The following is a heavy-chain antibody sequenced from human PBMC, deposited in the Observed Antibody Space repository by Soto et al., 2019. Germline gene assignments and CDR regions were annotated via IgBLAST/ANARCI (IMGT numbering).Heavy chain of an antibody. CDR3: ARDTPYSSTFDY. V-gene: IGHV3-21*01. D-gene: IGHD6-13*01. CDR2: ISSSSYI. Sequence: GGSLRLSCAASGFTFSSYSMNWVRQAPGKGLEWVSSISSSSYIYYADSVKGRFTISRDNAKNSLYLQMNSQRAEDTAVYYCARDTPYSSTFDYWGQGTLVTVSS. CDR1: GFTFSSYS. J-gene: IGHJ4*02.